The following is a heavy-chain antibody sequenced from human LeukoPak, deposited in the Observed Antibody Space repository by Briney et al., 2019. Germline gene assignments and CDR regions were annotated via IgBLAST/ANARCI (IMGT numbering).Heavy chain of an antibody. CDR3: ARHLDGSGSYYGYYFDY. Sequence: GESLKISCKASGYSFTNYWIGWVRRMPGKGLEWMGIIHPGDSDTKYSPSFKGQVTISADKSINTAYLQWSSLKASDTAMYYCARHLDGSGSYYGYYFDYWGQGTLLTVSS. D-gene: IGHD3-10*01. V-gene: IGHV5-51*01. CDR1: GYSFTNYW. CDR2: IHPGDSDT. J-gene: IGHJ4*02.